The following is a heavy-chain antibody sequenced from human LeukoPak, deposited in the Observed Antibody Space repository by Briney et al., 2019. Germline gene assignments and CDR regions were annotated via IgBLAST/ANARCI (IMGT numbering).Heavy chain of an antibody. V-gene: IGHV1-2*02. J-gene: IGHJ3*02. CDR2: IEPNSGGT. CDR1: GYTFTGHY. Sequence: GASVKVSCKASGYTFTGHYMHWIRQAPGQGLEWMGWIEPNSGGTNYAQKFQGRVTMTRDTSITTAYMELSRLRSDDTAVYYCARASGIYRDGFDIWGQGTMVTVSS. CDR3: ARASGIYRDGFDI. D-gene: IGHD1-26*01.